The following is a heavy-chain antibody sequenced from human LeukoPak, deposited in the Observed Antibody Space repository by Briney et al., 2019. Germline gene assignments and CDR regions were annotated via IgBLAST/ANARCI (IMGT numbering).Heavy chain of an antibody. CDR2: INAGNGNT. Sequence: ASVKVSCKASGYTFTSYAMHWVRQAPGQRLEWMGWINAGNGNTKYSQKFQGRVTITRDTSASTAYMELSSLRSEDTAVYYCARDLITMVRGGRDYYYYGMDVWGQGTTVTVSS. D-gene: IGHD3-10*01. J-gene: IGHJ6*02. CDR1: GYTFTSYA. V-gene: IGHV1-3*01. CDR3: ARDLITMVRGGRDYYYYGMDV.